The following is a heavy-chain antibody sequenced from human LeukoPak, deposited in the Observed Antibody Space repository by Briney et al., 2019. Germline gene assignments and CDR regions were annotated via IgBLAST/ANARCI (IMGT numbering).Heavy chain of an antibody. CDR1: GDSISSGYY. CDR2: IYHSGST. V-gene: IGHV4-38-2*01. J-gene: IGHJ4*02. Sequence: SETLSLTCAVSGDSISSGYYWGCIRQPPGKGVGLVGSIYHSGSTYYKPSLKSRVTISVDPSKTQFSLKLSSVTAADTAVYYCARQKGRGNFVYWGQGALVTVSS. CDR3: ARQKGRGNFVY.